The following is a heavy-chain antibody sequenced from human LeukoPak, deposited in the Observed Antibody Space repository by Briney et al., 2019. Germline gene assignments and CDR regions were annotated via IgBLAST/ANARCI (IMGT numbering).Heavy chain of an antibody. CDR3: ARGSRIVGAVDAFDI. J-gene: IGHJ3*02. CDR2: INPSGGST. D-gene: IGHD1-26*01. V-gene: IGHV1-46*01. Sequence: ASVKVPCKASGYTFTSYYMHWVRQAPGQGLEWMGIINPSGGSTSYAQKFQGRVTMTRDTSTSTVYMELSSLRSEDTAVYYCARGSRIVGAVDAFDIWGQGTMVTVSS. CDR1: GYTFTSYY.